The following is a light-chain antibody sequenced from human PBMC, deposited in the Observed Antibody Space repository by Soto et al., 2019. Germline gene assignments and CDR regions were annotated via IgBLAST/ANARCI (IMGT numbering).Light chain of an antibody. J-gene: IGLJ2*01. Sequence: QSVLTQPPSMSGAPGQRVTISCTGSSSNIGANFDVHWYQQLPGTAPKLLIYGTTKRPSGVPDRFSASKSGTSASLAITGLQAGDEADYYCQSYDSSLSGVLFGGGTKLTVL. CDR2: GTT. CDR3: QSYDSSLSGVL. CDR1: SSNIGANFD. V-gene: IGLV1-40*01.